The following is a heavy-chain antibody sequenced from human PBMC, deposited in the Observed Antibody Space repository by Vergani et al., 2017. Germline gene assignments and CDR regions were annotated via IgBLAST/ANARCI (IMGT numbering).Heavy chain of an antibody. CDR2: IIPILGIA. CDR3: ARGPSPIDYYDSSLLYPDY. CDR1: GGTFSSYT. J-gene: IGHJ4*02. D-gene: IGHD3-22*01. V-gene: IGHV1-69*02. Sequence: QVQLVQSGAEVKKPGSSVKVSCKASGGTFSSYTISWVRQAPGQGLEWMGRIIPILGIANYAQKFQGRVTITADKSTSTAYMELGSLRSEDTAVYYCARGPSPIDYYDSSLLYPDYWGQGTLVTVSS.